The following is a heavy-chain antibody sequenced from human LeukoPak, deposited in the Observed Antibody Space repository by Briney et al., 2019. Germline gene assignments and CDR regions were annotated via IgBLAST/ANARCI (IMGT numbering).Heavy chain of an antibody. D-gene: IGHD3-22*01. J-gene: IGHJ6*02. CDR3: ARWEVVVNTYGMDV. CDR1: GGSFSGYY. CDR2: INHSGST. Sequence: SETLSLTCAVYGGSFSGYYWSWIRQPPGKGLEWIGEINHSGSTNYNPSLKSRVTISVDTSKNQFSLKLSSVTAADTAVYYCARWEVVVNTYGMDVWGQGTTVTVSS. V-gene: IGHV4-34*01.